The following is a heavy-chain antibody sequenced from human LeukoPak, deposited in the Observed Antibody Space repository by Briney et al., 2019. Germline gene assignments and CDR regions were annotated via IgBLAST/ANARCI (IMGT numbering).Heavy chain of an antibody. CDR1: GYTFTSYA. Sequence: ASVKVSCKASGYTFTSYAMHWVRQAPGQRLEWMGWINAGNGNTKYSQKFQGRVTMTRNTSISTAYMELSSLRSEDTAVYYCARARGYSYGGSYYYYGMDVWGQGTTVTVSS. J-gene: IGHJ6*02. V-gene: IGHV1-3*01. CDR2: INAGNGNT. D-gene: IGHD5-18*01. CDR3: ARARGYSYGGSYYYYGMDV.